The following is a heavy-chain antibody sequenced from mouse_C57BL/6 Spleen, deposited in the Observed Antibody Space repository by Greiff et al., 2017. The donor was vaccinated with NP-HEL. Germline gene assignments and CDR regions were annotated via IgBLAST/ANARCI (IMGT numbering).Heavy chain of an antibody. D-gene: IGHD4-1*02. CDR2: ISYSGST. J-gene: IGHJ1*03. CDR3: AINWDGYFDV. Sequence: VQLQESGPGMVKPSQSLSLTCTVTGYSITSGYDWHWIRHFPGNKLEWMGYISYSGSTNYNPSLKSRISITHDTSKNHFFLKLNSVTTEDTATYYCAINWDGYFDVWGTGTTVTVSS. V-gene: IGHV3-1*01. CDR1: GYSITSGYD.